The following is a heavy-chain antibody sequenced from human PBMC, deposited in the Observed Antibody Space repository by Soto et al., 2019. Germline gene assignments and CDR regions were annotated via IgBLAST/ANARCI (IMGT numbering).Heavy chain of an antibody. CDR2: VSVAGRFK. CDR1: GFSFSNHA. J-gene: IGHJ3*02. Sequence: QVQLVESGGGVVQPGRSLRLSCAASGFSFSNHAFHWVRQAPGKGLEWVAVVSVAGRFKYYADSVKGRFTISRDNSKNKESQHMNGLGAEDTSGYYCARRFCRGGKCNGNDAFDIWGQGTMVNVFS. D-gene: IGHD2-15*01. V-gene: IGHV3-30*04. CDR3: ARRFCRGGKCNGNDAFDI.